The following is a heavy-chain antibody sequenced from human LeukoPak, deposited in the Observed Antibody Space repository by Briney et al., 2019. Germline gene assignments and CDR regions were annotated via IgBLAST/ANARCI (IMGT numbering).Heavy chain of an antibody. D-gene: IGHD6-19*01. V-gene: IGHV3-74*01. Sequence: GGSLRLSCAASGFTFSSYWMHWVRQAPGKGLVWVSHIKSDGRSTSYADSVKGRFTISRDNAKNTVYLQMDSLRAEDTAVYFCARAKVAGTTPFDYWGQGTLVTVSS. CDR1: GFTFSSYW. CDR3: ARAKVAGTTPFDY. J-gene: IGHJ4*02. CDR2: IKSDGRST.